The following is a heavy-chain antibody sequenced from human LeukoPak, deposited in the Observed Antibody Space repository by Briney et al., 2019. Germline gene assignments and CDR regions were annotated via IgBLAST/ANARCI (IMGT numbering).Heavy chain of an antibody. CDR2: FDPEDGET. D-gene: IGHD3-9*01. Sequence: AASVKVSCKASGYTFTSYGISWVRQAPGQGLEWMGGFDPEDGETIYAQKFQGRVTMTEDTSTDTAYMELSSLRSEDTAVYYCATAMRYFDWLPTYWGQGTLVTVSS. J-gene: IGHJ4*02. V-gene: IGHV1-24*01. CDR1: GYTFTSYG. CDR3: ATAMRYFDWLPTY.